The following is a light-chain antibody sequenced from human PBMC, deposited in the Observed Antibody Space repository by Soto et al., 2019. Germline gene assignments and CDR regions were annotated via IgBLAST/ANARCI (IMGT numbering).Light chain of an antibody. CDR1: ENVRTF. CDR3: QQHSHWPPWT. Sequence: EVVLTQSPATLSLSPGERATLSCRASENVRTFVDWYQQKPCQAPRLLIYGASNRATGIPARFSGSGSGTDFTLTISNLEPEDFAVYYCQQHSHWPPWTFGQGTRVDIQ. CDR2: GAS. V-gene: IGKV3-11*01. J-gene: IGKJ1*01.